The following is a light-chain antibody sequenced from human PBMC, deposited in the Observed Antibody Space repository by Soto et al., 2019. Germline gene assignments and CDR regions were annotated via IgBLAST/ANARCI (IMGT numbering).Light chain of an antibody. J-gene: IGKJ2*01. CDR1: QSVGRN. Sequence: EIVMTQSPVALSVSPGERAALSCRASQSVGRNFAWYQQRPGQAPRVLIYGTSTRATGVPARFSGSGSGTDFTLTVSSGQSEDCAVYYCQQYDNWPYTFGQGTRLEIK. V-gene: IGKV3-15*01. CDR3: QQYDNWPYT. CDR2: GTS.